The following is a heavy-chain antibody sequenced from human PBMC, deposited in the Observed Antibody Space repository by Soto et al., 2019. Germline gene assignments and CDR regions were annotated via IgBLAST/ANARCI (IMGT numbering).Heavy chain of an antibody. Sequence: QVQLVQSGAEVKKPGSSVTVSCKASGGTFSSYTITGVRQTPGQALEWMGRTILIFGTANYAQKFQGRVTLTADESPSAAYIGLSSLRSEDTAVFYCARGNHKGLHVWYFELWGRGPLVT. CDR1: GGTFSSYT. D-gene: IGHD5-12*01. CDR2: TILIFGTA. CDR3: ARGNHKGLHVWYFEL. V-gene: IGHV1-69*12. J-gene: IGHJ2*01.